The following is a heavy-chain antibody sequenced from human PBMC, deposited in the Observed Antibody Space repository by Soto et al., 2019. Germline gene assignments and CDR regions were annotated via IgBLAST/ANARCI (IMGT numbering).Heavy chain of an antibody. J-gene: IGHJ3*02. CDR1: GFTFRSYS. Sequence: GGSLRLSCATSGFTFRSYSMNWVRQAPGKGLEWVSSISSTGSYIYYADAVKGRFTISRYNAKNSLYLQMNSRRAEDTAVYYCARDMVSYSSGWDFDIWGQGTMVTVSS. CDR3: ARDMVSYSSGWDFDI. D-gene: IGHD6-19*01. CDR2: ISSTGSYI. V-gene: IGHV3-21*01.